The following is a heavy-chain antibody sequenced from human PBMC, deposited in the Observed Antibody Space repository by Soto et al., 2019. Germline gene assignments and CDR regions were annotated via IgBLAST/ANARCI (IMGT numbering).Heavy chain of an antibody. V-gene: IGHV4-59*01. CDR1: GGSISSYY. CDR3: ARDSRDFWSGYTYYYGMDV. Sequence: KPSETVSLTCTVSGGSISSYYWSWIRQPPGKGLEWIGYIYYSGSTNYNPSLKSRVTISVDTSKNQFSLKLSSVTAADTAVYYCARDSRDFWSGYTYYYGMDVWGQGTTVTVSS. CDR2: IYYSGST. D-gene: IGHD3-3*01. J-gene: IGHJ6*02.